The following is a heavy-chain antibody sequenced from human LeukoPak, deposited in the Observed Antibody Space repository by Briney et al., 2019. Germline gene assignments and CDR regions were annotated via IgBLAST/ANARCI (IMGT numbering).Heavy chain of an antibody. CDR2: VINSGGRT. CDR1: GFTFTYYA. CDR3: AKIFATGSTPDAFDF. D-gene: IGHD1-14*01. J-gene: IGHJ3*01. Sequence: HAGGSLSLSCAASGFTFTYYAMAWVRQAPGKGLEWVSTVINSGGRTYYADSVKGRFTISRDNSKNTLYLQVNSLRAEDTALYYCAKIFATGSTPDAFDFWGQGTLVTVSS. V-gene: IGHV3-23*01.